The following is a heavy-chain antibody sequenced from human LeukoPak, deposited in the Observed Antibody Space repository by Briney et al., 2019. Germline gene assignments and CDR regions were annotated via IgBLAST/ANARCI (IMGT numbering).Heavy chain of an antibody. V-gene: IGHV3-74*01. CDR2: INSDGSST. CDR3: ARDLGGAAIDY. D-gene: IGHD3-16*01. J-gene: IGHJ4*02. CDR1: GFTFSSHW. Sequence: GGSLRLSCAASGFTFSSHWMHWVRQAPGKGLVWVSRINSDGSSTSYADSVKGRFTISRDNAKNTLYLQMNSLRAEDRAVYYCARDLGGAAIDYWGQGTLVTVSS.